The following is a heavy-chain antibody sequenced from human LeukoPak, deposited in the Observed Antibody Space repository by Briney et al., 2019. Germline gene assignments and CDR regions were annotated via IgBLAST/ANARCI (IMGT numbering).Heavy chain of an antibody. V-gene: IGHV4-59*11. J-gene: IGHJ4*02. CDR2: IDSSGST. D-gene: IGHD3-22*01. Sequence: SETLSLTCTVYSGSFSSHYWSWIRQPPGKGLEWIGYIDSSGSTNYSPSLKSRVTISVDTSNKQFSLKLSSVTAADTAVYYCASLRDYYDSSGYYPKYYFDYWGQGTLVTVSS. CDR1: SGSFSSHY. CDR3: ASLRDYYDSSGYYPKYYFDY.